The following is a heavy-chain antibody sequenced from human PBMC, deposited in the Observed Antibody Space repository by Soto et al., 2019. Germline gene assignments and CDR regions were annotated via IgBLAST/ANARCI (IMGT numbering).Heavy chain of an antibody. CDR3: ASSIAAAGTSSGPHDY. CDR2: INHSGST. Sequence: SETLSLTCAVYGGSFSGYYWSWIRQPPGKGLEWIGEINHSGSTNYNPSLKSRVTISVDTSKNQFSLKLSSVTAADTAVYYCASSIAAAGTSSGPHDYWGQGTLVTVSS. V-gene: IGHV4-34*01. CDR1: GGSFSGYY. D-gene: IGHD6-13*01. J-gene: IGHJ4*02.